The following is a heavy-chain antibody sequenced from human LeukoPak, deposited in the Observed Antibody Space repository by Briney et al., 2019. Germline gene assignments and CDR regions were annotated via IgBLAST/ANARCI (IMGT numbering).Heavy chain of an antibody. CDR2: IYYSGST. CDR3: ARNGGSYYGGFDY. Sequence: PSETLSLTCTVSGGSISSSSYYWGWIRQPPGKGLEWIGSIYYSGSTYYNPSLKSRVTISVDTSKNQFSLKLSSVTAAETAVYYCARNGGSYYGGFDYWGQGTLVTVSS. V-gene: IGHV4-39*01. D-gene: IGHD1-26*01. CDR1: GGSISSSSYY. J-gene: IGHJ4*02.